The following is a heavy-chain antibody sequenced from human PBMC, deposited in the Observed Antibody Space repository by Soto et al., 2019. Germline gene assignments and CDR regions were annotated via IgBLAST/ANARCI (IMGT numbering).Heavy chain of an antibody. V-gene: IGHV1-69*13. CDR1: GGTFSSYA. Sequence: SVKVSCKASGGTFSSYAISWVRQAPGQGLEWMGGIIPIFGTANYAQKFQGRVTITADESTSTAYMELSSLRSEDTAVYYCARGRRELRNYYYYGMDVWGQGTTVNVSS. CDR3: ARGRRELRNYYYYGMDV. J-gene: IGHJ6*02. D-gene: IGHD1-26*01. CDR2: IIPIFGTA.